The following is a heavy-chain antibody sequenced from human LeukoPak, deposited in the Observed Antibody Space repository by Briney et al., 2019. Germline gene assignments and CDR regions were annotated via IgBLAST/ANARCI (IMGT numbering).Heavy chain of an antibody. Sequence: GGSLRLSCAASGFVFSSYWMHWVRQAPGKGLAWVSRVNSDGCVTSYADSVKGRFTVSRDNAKNTLYLQVTSLRAEDTAMYYCARETSGSNFDSWGQGSLVTVSS. CDR2: VNSDGCVT. CDR1: GFVFSSYW. J-gene: IGHJ4*02. V-gene: IGHV3-74*01. CDR3: ARETSGSNFDS. D-gene: IGHD1-7*01.